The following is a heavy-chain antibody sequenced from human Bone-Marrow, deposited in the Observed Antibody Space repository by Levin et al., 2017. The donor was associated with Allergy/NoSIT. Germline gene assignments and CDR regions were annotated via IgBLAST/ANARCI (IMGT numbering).Heavy chain of an antibody. J-gene: IGHJ4*02. CDR1: GFTFADHA. D-gene: IGHD3-22*01. CDR3: AKGFSVYSSDTRGYDY. CDR2: ISSDSGTI. Sequence: LAGGSLRLSCAASGFTFADHAIHWVRQPPGKGLEWVSGISSDSGTIVYADSVRGRFTISRDNAKKSLYLQMSSLTPEDTALYYCAKGFSVYSSDTRGYDYWGQGTLVTVSS. V-gene: IGHV3-9*01.